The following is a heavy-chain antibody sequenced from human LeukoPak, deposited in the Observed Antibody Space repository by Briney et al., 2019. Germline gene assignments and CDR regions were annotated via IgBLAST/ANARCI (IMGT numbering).Heavy chain of an antibody. CDR3: GKTTVGYSSGRYPGWPVDY. D-gene: IGHD2-15*01. CDR1: GFTFNNYA. Sequence: GGSLRLSCAASGFTFNNYAMYWGRQAQGKGLEWVSGIFGSGGGAHYADSVKGRFTISRDNSKNTVYLQLDSLRVEDTAVYYCGKTTVGYSSGRYPGWPVDYWGQGTLVTVSS. J-gene: IGHJ4*02. V-gene: IGHV3-23*01. CDR2: IFGSGGGA.